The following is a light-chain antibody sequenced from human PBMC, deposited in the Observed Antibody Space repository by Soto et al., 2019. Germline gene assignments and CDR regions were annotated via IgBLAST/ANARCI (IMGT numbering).Light chain of an antibody. CDR1: QSVSSNY. CDR3: QQYGSSPYT. V-gene: IGKV3-20*01. J-gene: IGKJ2*01. CDR2: GAS. Sequence: EIVLTQSPGTLSLSPGERATLSCRASQSVSSNYLAWYQQKPGQAPRLLIYGASSRATGITDRFSGSGSGTDFTLTISRLEPEDFAVFYCQQYGSSPYTFGLGTKLEIK.